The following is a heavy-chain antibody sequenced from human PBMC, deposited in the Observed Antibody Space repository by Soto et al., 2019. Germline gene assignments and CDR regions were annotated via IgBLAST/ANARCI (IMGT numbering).Heavy chain of an antibody. D-gene: IGHD4-4*01. Sequence: SVKVSCKASGGTFSSYTINWVRQAPGQGLEWMGRIIPILGIANYAQKFQGRVTITADKSTSTTYMELSSLRSEDTAVYYCARGRSNYGIYYYYMDVWGKGTTVTVSS. V-gene: IGHV1-69*02. CDR1: GGTFSSYT. CDR3: ARGRSNYGIYYYYMDV. CDR2: IIPILGIA. J-gene: IGHJ6*03.